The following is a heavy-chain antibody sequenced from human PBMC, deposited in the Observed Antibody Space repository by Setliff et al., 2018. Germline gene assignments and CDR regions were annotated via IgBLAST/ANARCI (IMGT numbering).Heavy chain of an antibody. Sequence: SETLSLTCIVSGGSISTYCWNWIRQPAGKGLWWIGRIYRSENTDYNPSLKSRVTMSVDMSKNHFSLRLTSVTAADTAIYYCARYDSSGYSENYYFDYWGQGTLVTVSS. D-gene: IGHD3-22*01. V-gene: IGHV4-4*07. J-gene: IGHJ4*02. CDR3: ARYDSSGYSENYYFDY. CDR1: GGSISTYC. CDR2: IYRSENT.